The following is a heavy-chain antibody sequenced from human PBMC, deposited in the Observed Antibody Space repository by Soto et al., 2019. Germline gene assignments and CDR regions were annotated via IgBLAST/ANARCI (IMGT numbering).Heavy chain of an antibody. Sequence: GGSLRLSCAASGFTFSSYGMHWVRQAPGKGLEWVAVIWYDGSNKYYADSVKGRFTISRDNSKNTLYLQMNSLRAEDTAVYYYARARRDSSGRYYFDYWGQGSLVTVSS. D-gene: IGHD3-22*01. CDR2: IWYDGSNK. J-gene: IGHJ4*02. CDR3: ARARRDSSGRYYFDY. CDR1: GFTFSSYG. V-gene: IGHV3-33*01.